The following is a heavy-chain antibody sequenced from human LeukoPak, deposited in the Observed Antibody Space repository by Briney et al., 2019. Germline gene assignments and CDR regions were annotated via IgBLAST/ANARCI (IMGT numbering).Heavy chain of an antibody. Sequence: GRSLRLSCAASGFTFSSYWMSWVRQAPGKGLEWVANIKQDGSEKYYVDSVKGRFTISRDNAKNSLYLQMNSLRAEDTAVYYCARVLGSTSYHMDVWGKGTTVTVSS. J-gene: IGHJ6*03. V-gene: IGHV3-7*01. CDR1: GFTFSSYW. CDR2: IKQDGSEK. D-gene: IGHD2-2*01. CDR3: ARVLGSTSYHMDV.